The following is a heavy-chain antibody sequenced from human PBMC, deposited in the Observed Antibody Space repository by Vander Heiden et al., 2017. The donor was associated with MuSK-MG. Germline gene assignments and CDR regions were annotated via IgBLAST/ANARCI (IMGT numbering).Heavy chain of an antibody. J-gene: IGHJ6*04. V-gene: IGHV4-59*01. Sequence: QVQLQESGPGLVKPSETLSLTCTVSGGSISSYYWSWIRPPPGKGLEWIGYIYYSGSTNYNPSLKSRVTISVDTSKNQFSLKLSSVTAADTAVYYCARDRSSGPNGMDVWGKGTTVTVSS. D-gene: IGHD6-19*01. CDR2: IYYSGST. CDR3: ARDRSSGPNGMDV. CDR1: GGSISSYY.